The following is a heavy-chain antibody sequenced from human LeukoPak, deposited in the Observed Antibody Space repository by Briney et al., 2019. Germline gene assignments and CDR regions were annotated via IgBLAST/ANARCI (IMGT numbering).Heavy chain of an antibody. V-gene: IGHV3-66*01. CDR3: ARDILNPY. CDR1: GFTFSSHW. J-gene: IGHJ4*02. Sequence: GGSLRLSCAASGFTFSSHWMSWVRQAPGKGLEWVSVIYSGGSTYYADSVKGRFTISRDNSKNTLYLQMSSLRAEDTAVYYCARDILNPYWGQGTLVTVSS. CDR2: IYSGGST. D-gene: IGHD3-9*01.